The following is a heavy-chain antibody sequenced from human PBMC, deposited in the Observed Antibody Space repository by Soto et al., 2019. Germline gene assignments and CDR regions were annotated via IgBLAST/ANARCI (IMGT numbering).Heavy chain of an antibody. CDR2: IYSGGST. Sequence: GSLRLSCAPSGFTVSSNYMSWVRKAPGKGLEWVSVIYSGGSTYYADSVKGRFTISRDNSKNTLYLQMNSLRAEDTAVYYCARDPWFGNYGMDVWGQGTTVTVSS. J-gene: IGHJ6*02. CDR3: ARDPWFGNYGMDV. D-gene: IGHD3-10*01. CDR1: GFTVSSNY. V-gene: IGHV3-53*01.